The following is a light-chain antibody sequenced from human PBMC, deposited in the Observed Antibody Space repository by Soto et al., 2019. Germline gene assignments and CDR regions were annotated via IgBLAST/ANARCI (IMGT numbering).Light chain of an antibody. Sequence: DLQLTQSPSFLSASVGDRVTITCRASQGISSYLAWYQQKPGKAPKLLIYAASTLQSEVPSRFSGSGSGTEFTLTISSLQAQDSATYHCQQLNSYPLTFGGGNKVEIK. V-gene: IGKV1-9*01. CDR3: QQLNSYPLT. J-gene: IGKJ4*01. CDR2: AAS. CDR1: QGISSY.